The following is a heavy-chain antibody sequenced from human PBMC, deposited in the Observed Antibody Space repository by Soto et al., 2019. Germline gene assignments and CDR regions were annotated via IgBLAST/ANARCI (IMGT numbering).Heavy chain of an antibody. J-gene: IGHJ6*03. CDR2: ISSSGSTI. CDR1: GFTFSDYY. D-gene: IGHD2-2*01. CDR3: AIMPKLYYYMDV. V-gene: IGHV3-11*01. Sequence: GGSLRLSCAASGFTFSDYYMSWIRQAPGKGLEWVSYISSSGSTIYYADSVKGRFTISRDNAKNSLYLQMNSLRAEDTAVYYCAIMPKLYYYMDVWGKGTTVTVSS.